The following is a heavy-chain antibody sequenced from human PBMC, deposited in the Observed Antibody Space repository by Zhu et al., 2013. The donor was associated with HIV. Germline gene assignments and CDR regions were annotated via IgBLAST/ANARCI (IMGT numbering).Heavy chain of an antibody. J-gene: IGHJ5*01. CDR1: GGTFTNYA. CDR3: ARSTAARRRVYGWFDS. CDR2: IIPFFGIT. V-gene: IGHV1-69*12. Sequence: QVQLVQSGAEVKKPGSSVTVSCKASGGTFTNYAISWVRQAPRQGLQWMGWIIPFFGITNYAQKFQGRVTITADESTSTAYMQLRSLRSDDTAIYYCARSTAARRRVYGWFDSWGQGTLVTVSS. D-gene: IGHD6-6*01.